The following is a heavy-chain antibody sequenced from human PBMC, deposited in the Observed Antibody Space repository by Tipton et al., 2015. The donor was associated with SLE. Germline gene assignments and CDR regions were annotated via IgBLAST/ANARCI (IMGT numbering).Heavy chain of an antibody. D-gene: IGHD3-22*01. CDR2: IYYSGST. CDR1: GGSISSSSYY. J-gene: IGHJ4*02. CDR3: ARDSGGSFYDRGGYYQLANRHFDS. V-gene: IGHV4-39*07. Sequence: TLSLTCTVSGGSISSSSYYWGWIRQPPGKGLEWIGSIYYSGSTYYNPSLKGRVTISVDTSRNQFSLDLNSVTAADTALYYCARDSGGSFYDRGGYYQLANRHFDSWGRGTLVIVSS.